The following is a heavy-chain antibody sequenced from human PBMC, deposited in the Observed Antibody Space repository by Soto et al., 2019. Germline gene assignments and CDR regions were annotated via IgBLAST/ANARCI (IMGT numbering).Heavy chain of an antibody. CDR3: ASVIGDGYNSDY. D-gene: IGHD5-12*01. V-gene: IGHV1-8*01. J-gene: IGHJ4*02. CDR2: MNPNSGNT. Sequence: QVQLVQSGAEVKKPGASVKDSCKASGYTFTSYDLNWVRQATVQGLEWMGWMNPNSGNTGYAQKFQGRVTMTRNTSISTASMGLSSLRSEDTAVYYCASVIGDGYNSDYWGQGTMVTVSS. CDR1: GYTFTSYD.